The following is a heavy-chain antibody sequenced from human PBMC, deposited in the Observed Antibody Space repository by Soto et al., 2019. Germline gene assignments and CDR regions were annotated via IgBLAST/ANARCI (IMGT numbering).Heavy chain of an antibody. CDR3: AAVPGDFDC. V-gene: IGHV1-58*02. Sequence: SVKVSCKASGYSFTGYSMHWVRQARGQRLEWIGWIVIGSGNTNYAQRFQERVTFTRDVSTSTAYMELSSLRSEDTAMYYCAAVPGDFDCWGQGTLVTVSS. CDR2: IVIGSGNT. J-gene: IGHJ4*02. D-gene: IGHD1-1*01. CDR1: GYSFTGYS.